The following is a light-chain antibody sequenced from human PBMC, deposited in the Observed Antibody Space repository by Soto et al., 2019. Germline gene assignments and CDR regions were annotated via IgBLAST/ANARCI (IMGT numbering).Light chain of an antibody. Sequence: QSTLTQPRSVSGSPGQSGTISCTGTSSDVGGYNYVSWYQQHPGKAPKLMIYDVSKRPSGVPDRFSDSKSGNTASLTISGHREEEEPSYYGCTFSGTAGLFGTGTTVTV. J-gene: IGLJ1*01. CDR3: CTFSGTAGL. CDR2: DVS. CDR1: SSDVGGYNY. V-gene: IGLV2-11*01.